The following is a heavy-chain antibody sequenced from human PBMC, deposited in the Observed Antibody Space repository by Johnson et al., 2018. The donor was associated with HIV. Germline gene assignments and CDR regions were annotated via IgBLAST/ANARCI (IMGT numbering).Heavy chain of an antibody. CDR3: ARDPEWSAFDI. CDR2: IHQDGTGQ. D-gene: IGHD3-3*01. CDR1: GFSFSSSY. V-gene: IGHV3-7*05. J-gene: IGHJ3*02. Sequence: GFSFSSSYMTWVRQAPGKGLEWVATIHQDGTGQNYVDSVKGRFSISRDSTKNSLYLQMNSLRVKDTAVYYCARDPEWSAFDIWGQGTMVTVSS.